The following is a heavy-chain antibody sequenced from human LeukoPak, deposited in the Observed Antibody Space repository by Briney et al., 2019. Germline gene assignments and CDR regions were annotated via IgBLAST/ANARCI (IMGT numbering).Heavy chain of an antibody. J-gene: IGHJ4*02. CDR1: GYTFTSSF. CDR2: INPSGGTT. D-gene: IGHD6-6*01. CDR3: ARAYSSSSPHDY. V-gene: IGHV1-46*01. Sequence: ASVKVSCKASGYTFTSSFIHWVRQAPGQGLEWMGIINPSGGTTSYAQKFQGRVTMTRDTSTSTVYMELSSLRSDDTAVYYCARAYSSSSPHDYWGQGTLVTVSS.